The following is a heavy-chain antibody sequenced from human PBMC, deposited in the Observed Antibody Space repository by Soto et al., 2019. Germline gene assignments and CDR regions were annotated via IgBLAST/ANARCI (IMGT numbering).Heavy chain of an antibody. CDR1: GGSISSSSYY. CDR3: ARRHPRWYFDY. D-gene: IGHD2-15*01. Sequence: QLQLQESGPRLVTPSETLSLTCTVSGGSISSSSYYWGWIRQPPGKGLEWIGSIYYSGNTYYNPSLKSRVTISVDTSKNQFSLNLSSVTAADTAVYYCARRHPRWYFDYCCQGTLVTVSS. J-gene: IGHJ4*02. V-gene: IGHV4-39*01. CDR2: IYYSGNT.